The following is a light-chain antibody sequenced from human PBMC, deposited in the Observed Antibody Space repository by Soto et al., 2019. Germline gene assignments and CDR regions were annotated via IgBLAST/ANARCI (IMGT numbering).Light chain of an antibody. J-gene: IGLJ1*01. CDR3: AAWDDSLNGQV. CDR2: SNY. V-gene: IGLV1-44*01. CDR1: SSNIGSNT. Sequence: QSVLTQPPSASGTPGQRVSISCSGGSSNIGSNTVNWYQHLPGTAPKLLIYSNYQRPSGVPDRFSGSKSGTSASLAISGLQSEDEADYYCAAWDDSLNGQVFGPGTKLTVL.